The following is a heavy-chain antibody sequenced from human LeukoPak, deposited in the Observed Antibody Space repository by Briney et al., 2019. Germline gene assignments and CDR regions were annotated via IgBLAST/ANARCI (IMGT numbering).Heavy chain of an antibody. V-gene: IGHV3-23*01. CDR2: ISGSGGSA. CDR1: GFTFSSYA. CDR3: AKLPLQDYRGNWFDP. Sequence: PGGSLRLSCAPSGFTFSSYAMSWVRQAPGKGLEWVSAISGSGGSAYYADSVKGRFTISRDNSKNTLYLQMNSLRAEDTAVYYCAKLPLQDYRGNWFDPWGQGTLVTVSS. D-gene: IGHD4-11*01. J-gene: IGHJ5*02.